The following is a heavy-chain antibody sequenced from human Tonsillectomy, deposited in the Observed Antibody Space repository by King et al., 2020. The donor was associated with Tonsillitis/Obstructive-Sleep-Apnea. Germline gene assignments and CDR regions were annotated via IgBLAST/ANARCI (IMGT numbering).Heavy chain of an antibody. V-gene: IGHV1-18*01. CDR3: ARVGLRGPESHHHYYGMDV. D-gene: IGHD3-10*01. CDR2: ISPYSGNT. J-gene: IGHJ6*02. Sequence: QLVQSGPEVKKPGASVKVSCKASGYTFTSYAISWVRQAPGQGLEWMGWISPYSGNTNYAQKLQGRVTMTTDISTTTAYMELSRLRSDDTAVFYCARVGLRGPESHHHYYGMDVWGQGTTVTVSS. CDR1: GYTFTSYA.